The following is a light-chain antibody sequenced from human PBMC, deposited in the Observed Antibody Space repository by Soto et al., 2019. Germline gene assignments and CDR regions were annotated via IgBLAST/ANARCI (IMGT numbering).Light chain of an antibody. CDR3: SSYTSSSFPYV. CDR2: DVS. CDR1: SSDVGGYNY. J-gene: IGLJ1*01. Sequence: QSALTQPASGSGSHGQSITISCTGTSSDVGGYNYVSWYQQHPGKAPKLMIYDVSNRPSGVSNRFSGSKSGNTASLTISGLQAEDEADYYCSSYTSSSFPYVFGTGTKVTVL. V-gene: IGLV2-14*01.